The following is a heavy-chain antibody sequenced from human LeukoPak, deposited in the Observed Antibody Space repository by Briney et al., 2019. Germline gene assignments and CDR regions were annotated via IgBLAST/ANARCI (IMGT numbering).Heavy chain of an antibody. Sequence: GGSLRLSCAASGFTFSSYLMHWVRQAPGKGLVWVSRTDGDGSITSYADSVKGRFTISRDNAKKTLFLQMSSLRAEDTAVYYCARAIDASELDYWGQGTLVTVSS. CDR1: GFTFSSYL. J-gene: IGHJ4*02. D-gene: IGHD3-10*01. V-gene: IGHV3-74*01. CDR2: TDGDGSIT. CDR3: ARAIDASELDY.